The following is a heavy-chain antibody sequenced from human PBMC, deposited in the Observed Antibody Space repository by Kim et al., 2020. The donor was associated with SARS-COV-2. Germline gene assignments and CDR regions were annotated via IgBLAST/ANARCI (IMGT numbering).Heavy chain of an antibody. J-gene: IGHJ4*02. CDR3: ARGLNWGSRDFDY. D-gene: IGHD7-27*01. V-gene: IGHV4-34*01. CDR2: INHSGST. CDR1: GGSFSGYY. Sequence: SETLSLTCAVYGGSFSGYYWSWIRQPPGKGLEWIGEINHSGSTNYNPSLKSRVTISVDTSKNQFSLKLSSVTAADTAVYYCARGLNWGSRDFDYWGQGTLVTVSS.